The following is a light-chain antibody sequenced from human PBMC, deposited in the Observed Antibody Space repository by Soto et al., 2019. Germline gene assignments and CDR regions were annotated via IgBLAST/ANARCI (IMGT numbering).Light chain of an antibody. J-gene: IGLJ2*01. CDR1: SNDIGSYNY. Sequence: QSALTQPRSVSGSPGQSVTISCTGTSNDIGSYNYVSWYQQYPGKAPKLMISDVTNRPSGVPDRFSGSKSGNTASLTISGLQADDDADYYCCSYAGSYTLVFGGGTKLTVL. V-gene: IGLV2-11*01. CDR2: DVT. CDR3: CSYAGSYTLV.